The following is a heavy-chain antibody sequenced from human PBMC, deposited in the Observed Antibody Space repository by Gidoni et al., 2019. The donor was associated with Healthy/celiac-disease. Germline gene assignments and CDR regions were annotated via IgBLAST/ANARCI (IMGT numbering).Heavy chain of an antibody. Sequence: QVQLQQWGAGLLKPSETLSLTCAVYGGSFSGYYWSWIRQPPGKGLEWIGEINHSGSTNYNPSLKSRVTISVDTSKNQFSLKLSSVTAADTAVYYCARGEAAAGLGEDWFDPWGQGTLVTVSS. CDR2: INHSGST. V-gene: IGHV4-34*01. D-gene: IGHD6-13*01. J-gene: IGHJ5*02. CDR3: ARGEAAAGLGEDWFDP. CDR1: GGSFSGYY.